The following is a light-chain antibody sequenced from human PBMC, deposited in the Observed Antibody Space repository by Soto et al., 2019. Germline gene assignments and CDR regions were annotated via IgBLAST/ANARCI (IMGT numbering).Light chain of an antibody. CDR1: ENIDRY. V-gene: IGKV1-39*01. Sequence: DIQMTQSPSSLSASVGDRVTITCRASENIDRYLNWYQQRPGKAPEPLISAASSFQSGVPSRFSGGGSGTDCTLTISSLQPEDCATYYCQQSYSNPRTFGQGTKVEIK. CDR2: AAS. J-gene: IGKJ1*01. CDR3: QQSYSNPRT.